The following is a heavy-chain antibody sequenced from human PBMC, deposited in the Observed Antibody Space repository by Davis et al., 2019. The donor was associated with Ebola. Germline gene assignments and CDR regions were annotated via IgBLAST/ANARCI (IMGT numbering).Heavy chain of an antibody. Sequence: PGGSLRLSCAASGFTFRSNWMHWVRQAPGKGLVWVSRINEDGIIKTYADSVKGRFTISRDNAKNTLYLQMNSLRVEDTAMYYCGRGGLEPVDFWGKGTLVSVSS. CDR1: GFTFRSNW. CDR2: INEDGIIK. CDR3: GRGGLEPVDF. D-gene: IGHD1-1*01. J-gene: IGHJ4*02. V-gene: IGHV3-74*01.